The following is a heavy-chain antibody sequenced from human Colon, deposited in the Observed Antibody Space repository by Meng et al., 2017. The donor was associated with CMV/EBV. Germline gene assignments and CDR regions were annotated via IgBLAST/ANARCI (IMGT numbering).Heavy chain of an antibody. CDR2: ISSSSTYI. J-gene: IGHJ4*02. CDR3: ARDPDHDRYGSGRCLDY. D-gene: IGHD3-10*01. Sequence: GESLKISCAASGFTFSTYSMNWVRQAPGRGLEWVSYISSSSTYIFYADSVKGRFTISRDNANNLLYLQMTSLRADDTAVYYCARDPDHDRYGSGRCLDYWGQGTLVTVSS. CDR1: GFTFSTYS. V-gene: IGHV3-21*06.